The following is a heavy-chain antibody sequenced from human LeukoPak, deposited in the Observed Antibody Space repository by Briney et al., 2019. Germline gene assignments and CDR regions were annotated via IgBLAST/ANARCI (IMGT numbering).Heavy chain of an antibody. D-gene: IGHD3-9*01. CDR2: IYYSGST. J-gene: IGHJ4*02. CDR1: GGSISSSSYY. CDR3: ARRDYYDILTGYYGGFDY. V-gene: IGHV4-39*01. Sequence: KSSETLSLTCTVSGGSISSSSYYWGWIRQPPGKGLEWIGSIYYSGSTYYNPSLKSRVTISVDTSKNQFSLKLSSVTAADTAVYYCARRDYYDILTGYYGGFDYWGQGTLVTVSS.